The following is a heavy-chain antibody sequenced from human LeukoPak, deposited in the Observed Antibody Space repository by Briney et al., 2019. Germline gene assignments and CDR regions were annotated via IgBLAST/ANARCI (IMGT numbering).Heavy chain of an antibody. D-gene: IGHD3-16*02. J-gene: IGHJ4*02. Sequence: QAGGSLRLSCVASGFTFNSYVMHWVRQAPGKGLEWVAVISYVGNKEYYADSVKGRFTISRDNSKNTLYLQMNSLRPEDTAVYYCARPFLGELSLPLDFWGQGTLVTVSS. V-gene: IGHV3-30-3*01. CDR2: ISYVGNKE. CDR3: ARPFLGELSLPLDF. CDR1: GFTFNSYV.